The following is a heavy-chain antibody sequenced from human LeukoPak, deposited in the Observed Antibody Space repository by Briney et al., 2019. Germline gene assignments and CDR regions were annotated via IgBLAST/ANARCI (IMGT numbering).Heavy chain of an antibody. Sequence: GGSLTLSCSASEFTLSSYWLSWVRQAAGKGLAWVANIKQDGSEQYYVDSVKGRFTISRDNVKSSLYLQMNSLRAEDTAVYYCARADGDGGYYYYYGMDVWGKGTTVTVSS. CDR1: EFTLSSYW. CDR2: IKQDGSEQ. V-gene: IGHV3-7*03. CDR3: ARADGDGGYYYYYGMDV. J-gene: IGHJ6*04. D-gene: IGHD4-17*01.